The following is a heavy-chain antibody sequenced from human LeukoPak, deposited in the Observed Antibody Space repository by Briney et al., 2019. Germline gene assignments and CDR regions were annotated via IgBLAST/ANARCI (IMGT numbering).Heavy chain of an antibody. CDR2: AADSGST. CDR1: GDSMSDYF. Sequence: SETLSLTRTVSGDSMSDYFWTWIRQPPGKGLEWFGYAADSGSTNYNPSLKSRVTISVDSSTNHFSLRLTSVTAADTAVYYCARVTGYVMEDYFDYWGQGTLVTVSS. J-gene: IGHJ4*02. CDR3: ARVTGYVMEDYFDY. D-gene: IGHD6-13*01. V-gene: IGHV4-59*01.